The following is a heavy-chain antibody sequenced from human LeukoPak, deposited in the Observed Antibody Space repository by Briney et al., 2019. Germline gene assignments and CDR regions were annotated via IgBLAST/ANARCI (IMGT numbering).Heavy chain of an antibody. Sequence: PSETLSLTCIVSGGSISSYYWSWIRQPAGKGLEWIGRIYTTGNTNYNPSLKSRVTMSIDTSKKQFSLKLSSVTAADTAVYYCARGKHYYDSNSSYRYFDPWGQGTLVTVSS. V-gene: IGHV4-4*07. J-gene: IGHJ5*02. CDR1: GGSISSYY. CDR2: IYTTGNT. CDR3: ARGKHYYDSNSSYRYFDP. D-gene: IGHD3-22*01.